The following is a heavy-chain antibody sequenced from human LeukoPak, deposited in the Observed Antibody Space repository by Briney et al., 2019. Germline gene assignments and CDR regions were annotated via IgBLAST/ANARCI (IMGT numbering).Heavy chain of an antibody. V-gene: IGHV3-48*01. CDR2: ISSSSSTI. Sequence: QPGGSLRLSCAASGFTFSTYSMNWVRQAPGKGLEWISYISSSSSTIYYADSVKGRFTTSRDNAKNSLYLQMNSLRAEDTAVYYCARDRGGTTVTYFVDYWGQGTLVTVSS. CDR3: ARDRGGTTVTYFVDY. J-gene: IGHJ4*02. CDR1: GFTFSTYS. D-gene: IGHD4-17*01.